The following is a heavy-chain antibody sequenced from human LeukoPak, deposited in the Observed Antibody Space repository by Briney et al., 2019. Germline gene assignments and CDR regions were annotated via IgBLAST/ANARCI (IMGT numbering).Heavy chain of an antibody. J-gene: IGHJ4*02. D-gene: IGHD1-26*01. CDR3: ASGSGSYYPFDY. V-gene: IGHV4-39*07. Sequence: SETLSLTCTVSGGSISSSSYYWGWLRQPPGKGLEWIGSIYYSGSTYYNPSLKSRVTISVDKSKNQFSLKLTSVTAADTAVYYCASGSGSYYPFDYWGQGTLVTVSS. CDR1: GGSISSSSYY. CDR2: IYYSGST.